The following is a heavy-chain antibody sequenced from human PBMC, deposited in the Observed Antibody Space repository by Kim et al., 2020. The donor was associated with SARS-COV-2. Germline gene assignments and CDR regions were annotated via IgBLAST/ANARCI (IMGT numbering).Heavy chain of an antibody. J-gene: IGHJ3*02. Sequence: GGSLRLSCAASGFTFSSYWMSWVRQAPGKGLEWVANIKQDGSEKYYVDSVKGRFTISRDNAKNSLDLQMNSLRAEDTAVYYCARPLYYYDSSGYGGDIWGQGTMVTVSS. V-gene: IGHV3-7*01. CDR1: GFTFSSYW. CDR2: IKQDGSEK. CDR3: ARPLYYYDSSGYGGDI. D-gene: IGHD3-22*01.